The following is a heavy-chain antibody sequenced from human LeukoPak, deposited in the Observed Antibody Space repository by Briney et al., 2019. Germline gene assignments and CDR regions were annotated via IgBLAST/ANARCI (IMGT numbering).Heavy chain of an antibody. CDR3: ARDAYYYDSSGYYVY. J-gene: IGHJ4*02. Sequence: VGSLRLSCAASGLTFSDYYMSWIRQAPGKGLEWFSYISSSGNTIYYADSVKGRFTISRDNAKNSLYLQMNSLRAEDTAVYYCARDAYYYDSSGYYVYWGQGTLVTVSS. CDR1: GLTFSDYY. V-gene: IGHV3-11*04. D-gene: IGHD3-22*01. CDR2: ISSSGNTI.